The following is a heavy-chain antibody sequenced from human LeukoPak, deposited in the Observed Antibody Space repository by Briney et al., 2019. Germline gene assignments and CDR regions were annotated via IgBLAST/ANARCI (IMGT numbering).Heavy chain of an antibody. CDR1: GFTFSNNG. CDR3: ARAGFDWLANLRYFDY. D-gene: IGHD3-9*01. Sequence: GGSLRLSCAASGFTFSNNGMHWVRQAPGKGLEWVAFIRDDERNKDYADSVKGRFTISRDNSKNTLYLQMNSLRAEDTAVYYCARAGFDWLANLRYFDYWGQGTLVTVSS. V-gene: IGHV3-30*02. J-gene: IGHJ4*02. CDR2: IRDDERNK.